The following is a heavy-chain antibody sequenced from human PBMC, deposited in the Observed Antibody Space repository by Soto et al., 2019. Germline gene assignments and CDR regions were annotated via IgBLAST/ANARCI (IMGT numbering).Heavy chain of an antibody. D-gene: IGHD1-1*01. J-gene: IGHJ5*02. CDR2: ISGSGGST. CDR3: AKSSASQPNWFDP. CDR1: GFTFSSYA. Sequence: TVGSLRLSCAASGFTFSSYAMSWVRQAPGKGLEWVSAISGSGGSTYYADSVKGRFTISRDNSKNTLYLQMNSLRAEDTAVYYCAKSSASQPNWFDPWGQGTLVTVSS. V-gene: IGHV3-23*01.